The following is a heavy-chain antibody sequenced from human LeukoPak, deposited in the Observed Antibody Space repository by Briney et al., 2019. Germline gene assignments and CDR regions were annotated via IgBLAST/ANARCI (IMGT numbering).Heavy chain of an antibody. J-gene: IGHJ4*02. CDR2: ISGSGDST. D-gene: IGHD1-26*01. CDR1: GFTFSSYG. Sequence: GGSLRLSCAASGFTFSSYGMSWVRQAPGKGLEWVSAISGSGDSTYYADSVKGRFTISRDNSKNTFYLQMNSLRADDTAVYYCAISGGYWAWAHWGQGTLVTVSS. V-gene: IGHV3-23*01. CDR3: AISGGYWAWAH.